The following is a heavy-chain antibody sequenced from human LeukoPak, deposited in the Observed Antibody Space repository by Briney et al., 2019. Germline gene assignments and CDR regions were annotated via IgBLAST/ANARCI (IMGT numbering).Heavy chain of an antibody. CDR2: INHSGST. V-gene: IGHV4-34*01. CDR3: ARGYEEDDYVWGSYRLRLFDY. CDR1: GGSFSGYY. J-gene: IGHJ4*02. Sequence: SETLSLTCAVYGGSFSGYYWSWIRQPPGKGLEWIGEINHSGSTNYNPSLKSRVTISVDTSKNQFSLKLSSVTAADTAVYYCARGYEEDDYVWGSYRLRLFDYWGQGTLVTVSS. D-gene: IGHD3-16*02.